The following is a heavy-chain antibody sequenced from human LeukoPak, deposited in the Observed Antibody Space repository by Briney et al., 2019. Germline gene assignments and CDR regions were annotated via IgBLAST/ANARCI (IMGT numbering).Heavy chain of an antibody. Sequence: SETLSLTCTVSGGSISISNYYWACMPQPPGKGLEWIVSINYSGSTYYNPSLRSRVTTSVDTSKNQFSLKVSSVTAADTAVYYCASYMVAAGTKYYFDHWGQGTLVTVSS. D-gene: IGHD6-13*01. V-gene: IGHV4-39*01. CDR1: GGSISISNYY. J-gene: IGHJ4*02. CDR3: ASYMVAAGTKYYFDH. CDR2: INYSGST.